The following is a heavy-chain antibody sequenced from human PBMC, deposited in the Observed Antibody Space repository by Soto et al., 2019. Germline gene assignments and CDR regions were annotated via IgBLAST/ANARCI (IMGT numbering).Heavy chain of an antibody. CDR3: ARDRCTNGVCHALIGAFDI. D-gene: IGHD2-8*01. J-gene: IGHJ3*02. CDR2: ISSSSSYI. CDR1: GFTFSSYS. V-gene: IGHV3-21*01. Sequence: TGGSLRLSCAASGFTFSSYSMNWVRQAPGKGLEWVSSISSSSSYIYYADSVKGRFTISRDNAKNSLYLQMNSLRAEDTAVYYCARDRCTNGVCHALIGAFDIWGQGTMVTVSS.